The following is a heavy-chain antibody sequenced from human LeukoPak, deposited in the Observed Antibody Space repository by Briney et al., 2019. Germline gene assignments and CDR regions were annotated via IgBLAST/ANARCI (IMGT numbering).Heavy chain of an antibody. V-gene: IGHV3-21*01. CDR1: GFTFSSYS. D-gene: IGHD6-19*01. J-gene: IGHJ4*02. CDR3: AKDVTGYSSGCYDY. Sequence: GGSLRLSCAASGFTFSSYSMNWVRQAPGKGLEWVSSISSSSSYIYYADSVKGRFTISRDNSKNTLYLQMNSLRAEDTAVYYCAKDVTGYSSGCYDYWGQGTLVTVSS. CDR2: ISSSSSYI.